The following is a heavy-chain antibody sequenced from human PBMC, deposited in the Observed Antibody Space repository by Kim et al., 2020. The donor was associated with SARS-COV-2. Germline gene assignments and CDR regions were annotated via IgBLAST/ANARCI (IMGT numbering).Heavy chain of an antibody. D-gene: IGHD2-2*01. CDR3: VRDGEVVGNMDQ. J-gene: IGHJ4*02. CDR1: GFTFSNFN. CDR2: IKRGSDLI. Sequence: GGYLRLSCAASGFTFSNFNMDWVRQAPGKGLEWVSYIKRGSDLILYADSVKGRFTNSRDNAKNSLFLQMNSLRDDDTAIYYCVRDGEVVGNMDQWCQGTLVTVSS. V-gene: IGHV3-48*02.